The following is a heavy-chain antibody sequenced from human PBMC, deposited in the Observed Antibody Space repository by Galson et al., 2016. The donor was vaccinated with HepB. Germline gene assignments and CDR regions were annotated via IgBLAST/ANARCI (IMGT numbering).Heavy chain of an antibody. CDR1: GFSLSTSGMR. CDR3: ARIEGPGSY. CDR2: IDWDEDK. Sequence: PALVKPTQTLTLTCTFSGFSLSTSGMRVSWIRQSPGKALEWLARIDWDEDKFYSTSLKTRLTISKDISKNQVVLTMTKMDPVDTATYYCARIEGPGSYWGQGTTVTVSS. J-gene: IGHJ6*02. D-gene: IGHD3-10*01. V-gene: IGHV2-70*04.